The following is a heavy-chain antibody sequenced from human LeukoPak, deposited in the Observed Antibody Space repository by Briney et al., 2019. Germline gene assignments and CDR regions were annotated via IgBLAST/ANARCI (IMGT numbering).Heavy chain of an antibody. CDR2: IYPGDSDT. CDR3: ARHLTMITVPRDAFDI. Sequence: GESLKISCNTSGYXFTSYWICWVRQMPGKGLEWMGVIYPGDSDTRYSPSFQGQVTISADKSLSTAYLQWSGLKASDTAMYYCARHLTMITVPRDAFDIWGQGTMVTVSS. D-gene: IGHD3-16*01. CDR1: GYXFTSYW. V-gene: IGHV5-51*01. J-gene: IGHJ3*02.